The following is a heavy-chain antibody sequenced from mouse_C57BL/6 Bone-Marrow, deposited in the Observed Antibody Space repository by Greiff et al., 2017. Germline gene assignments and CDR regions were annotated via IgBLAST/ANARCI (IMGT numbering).Heavy chain of an antibody. D-gene: IGHD1-2*01. CDR1: GYTFTSYG. CDR3: ARRGLLRPRDY. CDR2: IYPRSGNT. V-gene: IGHV1-81*01. J-gene: IGHJ4*01. Sequence: VQLQQSGAELARPGASVKLSCKASGYTFTSYGISWVKQRTGQGLEWIGEIYPRSGNTYYNEKFKGKDTLTADKSSSTAYMELRSLTSEDSAVYFCARRGLLRPRDYWGQGTSVTVSS.